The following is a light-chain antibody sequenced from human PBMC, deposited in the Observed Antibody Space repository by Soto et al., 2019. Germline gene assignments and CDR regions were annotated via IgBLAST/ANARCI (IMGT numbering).Light chain of an antibody. CDR1: QSISIN. CDR3: QQYNNWPRT. Sequence: EIVLTQSPGTLSLSPGERATLLCRASQSISINLAWYQQKPGQAPRLLIYGASSRATGIPPRFGGSGSGTEFALTISSLQSEDFAFYYCQQYNNWPRTFGQGTKVDIK. J-gene: IGKJ1*01. CDR2: GAS. V-gene: IGKV3-15*01.